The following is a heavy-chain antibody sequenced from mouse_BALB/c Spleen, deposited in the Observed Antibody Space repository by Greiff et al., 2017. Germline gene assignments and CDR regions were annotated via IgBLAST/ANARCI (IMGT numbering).Heavy chain of an antibody. Sequence: QLVESGAELVKPGASVKLSCTASGFNIKDTYMHWVKQRPEQGLAWIGRIDPANGNTKYDPKFQGKATITADTSSNTAYLQLSSLTSEDTAVYYCALLRPYAMDSWGQGTSVTVSS. CDR1: GFNIKDTY. CDR2: IDPANGNT. D-gene: IGHD2-4*01. J-gene: IGHJ4*01. CDR3: ALLRPYAMDS. V-gene: IGHV14-3*02.